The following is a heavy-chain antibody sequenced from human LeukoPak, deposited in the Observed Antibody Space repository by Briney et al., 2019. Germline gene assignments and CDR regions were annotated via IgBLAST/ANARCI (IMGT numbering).Heavy chain of an antibody. CDR3: AKGRDSYGFDY. CDR1: GFTFSSNA. Sequence: HPGGSLRLSCAASGFTFSSNAMSWVPQAPGKELEWVSAISGSGGSTYYADSVKGRFTISRDNSKNTLYLQMNSLRAEDTVLYYCAKGRDSYGFDYWGQGTLVTVSS. V-gene: IGHV3-23*01. D-gene: IGHD5-18*01. CDR2: ISGSGGST. J-gene: IGHJ4*02.